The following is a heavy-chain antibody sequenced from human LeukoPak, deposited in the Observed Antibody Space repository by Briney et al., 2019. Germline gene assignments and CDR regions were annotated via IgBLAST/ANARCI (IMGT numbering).Heavy chain of an antibody. J-gene: IGHJ2*01. Sequence: PSQTLSLTCTVSGASISNYYWTWIRQPPGKGLEWIGYYYYGGSTEHNPSLKSRVTISVDTFKNQFSLKLSSVTAADTAVYYCARDPLEYGDYEDWYFDLWGRGTLVTVSS. D-gene: IGHD4-17*01. CDR1: GASISNYY. CDR3: ARDPLEYGDYEDWYFDL. CDR2: YYYGGST. V-gene: IGHV4-59*01.